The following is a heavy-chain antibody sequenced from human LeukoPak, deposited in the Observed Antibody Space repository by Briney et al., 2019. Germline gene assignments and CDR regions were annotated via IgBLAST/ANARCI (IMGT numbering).Heavy chain of an antibody. J-gene: IGHJ4*02. D-gene: IGHD2-21*02. CDR1: GYTFTNCA. CDR3: ARGRWTAHTVGYYFDS. V-gene: IGHV1-3*03. CDR2: INAGNGNT. Sequence: ASVKVSCKASGYTFTNCAINWVRQAPGQRLEWMGWINAGNGNTKYSQEFQGRVTITRDTSTNTAYMELISLRSEDMAVYYCARGRWTAHTVGYYFDSWGQGTLVTVSS.